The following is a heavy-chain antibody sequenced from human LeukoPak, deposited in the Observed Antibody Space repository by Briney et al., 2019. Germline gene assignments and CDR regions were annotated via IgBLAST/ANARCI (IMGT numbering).Heavy chain of an antibody. CDR1: GGTFSSYA. J-gene: IGHJ4*02. D-gene: IGHD4-17*01. CDR2: IIPIFGTA. Sequence: SVKVSCKASGGTFSSYAISWVRQAPGQGLEWMGGIIPIFGTANYAQKFQGRVTITADESTSTAYMELSSLRSEDTAVYYCARGFRLGHGEIDYWGQETLVTVSS. V-gene: IGHV1-69*13. CDR3: ARGFRLGHGEIDY.